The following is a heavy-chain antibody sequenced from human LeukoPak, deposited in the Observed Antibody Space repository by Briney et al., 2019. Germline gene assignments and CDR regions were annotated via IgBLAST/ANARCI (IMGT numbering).Heavy chain of an antibody. V-gene: IGHV4-39*07. D-gene: IGHD4-11*01. CDR1: GGSISTTSYY. Sequence: PSETLSLTCTVTGGSISTTSYYWTWIRQPPGKGLDYIGSFFYSGITHYNPSLKSRVTVSVDTSKNQFSLQMNSVTAADTAVYYCARDRRDSNPTQFYDAFDIWGQGTMVTVSS. CDR2: FFYSGIT. J-gene: IGHJ3*02. CDR3: ARDRRDSNPTQFYDAFDI.